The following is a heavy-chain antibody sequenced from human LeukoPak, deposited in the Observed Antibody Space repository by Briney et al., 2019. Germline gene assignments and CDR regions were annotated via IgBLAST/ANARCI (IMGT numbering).Heavy chain of an antibody. CDR2: FYYRGSTNSRTT. V-gene: IGHV4-59*12. CDR3: ARGITGPATFDY. Sequence: SETLSLTCTVSGGSISNFYWGWIRQPPGKGLECIGYFYYRGSTNSRTTNYKPSLKSRANISVDTSKNQFYLKLSSVTAADTAVYFCARGITGPATFDYWGQGTLVPVSS. CDR1: GGSISNFY. D-gene: IGHD3-16*01. J-gene: IGHJ4*02.